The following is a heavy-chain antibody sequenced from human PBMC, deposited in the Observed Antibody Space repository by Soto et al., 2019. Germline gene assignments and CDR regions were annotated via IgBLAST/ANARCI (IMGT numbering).Heavy chain of an antibody. Sequence: VQILESGGRLVQPGGSLRLSCAASGFTFRSYATNWVRQAPGKGLEWVSTISGSADSTYYADSVKGTLTISKDNSRIAQTLHITCSRAEDTGIYCCTTSGKTSWGNMAVWSRGTTVSLSS. CDR3: TTSGKTSWGNMAV. V-gene: IGHV3-23*01. J-gene: IGHJ6*02. CDR2: ISGSADST. D-gene: IGHD2-2*01. CDR1: GFTFRSYA.